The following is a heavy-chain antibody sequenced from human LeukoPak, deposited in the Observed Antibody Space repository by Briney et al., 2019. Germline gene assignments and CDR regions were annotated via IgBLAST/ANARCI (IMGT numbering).Heavy chain of an antibody. J-gene: IGHJ5*02. CDR3: AKRRVDIVVVPAGWTGWFDT. V-gene: IGHV3-23*01. D-gene: IGHD2-2*03. CDR1: GFTFSSYA. Sequence: GGSLRLSCAASGFTFSSYAMSWVRQAPGKGLEWVSTLNSNGGTTYYADSVKGRFTISRDNSKNTMHLQMNSLRAEDTAVYYCAKRRVDIVVVPAGWTGWFDTWGQGTLVTVSS. CDR2: LNSNGGTT.